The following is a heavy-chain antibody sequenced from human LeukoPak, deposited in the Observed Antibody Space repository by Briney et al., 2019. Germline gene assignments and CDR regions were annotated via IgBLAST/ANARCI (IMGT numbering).Heavy chain of an antibody. Sequence: ASVKVSCKASGYTFTNYVIDWMRQAPGQGLEWMGWINPNSGGTNYAQKFQGRVTMTRDTSISTAYMELSRLRSDDTAVYYCARVRGGSSNWFDPWGQGTLVTVSS. J-gene: IGHJ5*02. CDR3: ARVRGGSSNWFDP. D-gene: IGHD1-26*01. CDR2: INPNSGGT. V-gene: IGHV1-2*02. CDR1: GYTFTNYV.